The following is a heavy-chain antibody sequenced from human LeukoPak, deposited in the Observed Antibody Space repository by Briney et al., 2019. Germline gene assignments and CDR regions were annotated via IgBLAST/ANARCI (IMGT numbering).Heavy chain of an antibody. CDR3: SRGPPYDSCWHWGHPFDY. V-gene: IGHV4-4*08. D-gene: IGHD6-19*01. J-gene: IGHJ4*02. Sequence: SCVASGFTFSSDCMTWIRQPPGKGLEWIGRIFTSGSTNYNPSLKSRVTTSVDTSKNKISLKLSSVTAADTAGYCCSRGPPYDSCWHWGHPFDYWGQGTLVTVSS. CDR1: GFTFSSDC. CDR2: IFTSGST.